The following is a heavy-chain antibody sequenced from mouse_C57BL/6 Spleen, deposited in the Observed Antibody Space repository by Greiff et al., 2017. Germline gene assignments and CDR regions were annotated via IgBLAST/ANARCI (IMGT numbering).Heavy chain of an antibody. Sequence: VQLQQSGAELVKPGASVKLSCTASGFNIKDYYMHWVKQRTEQGLEWIGRIDPEDGETKYAPKFQGKATLTADTSSNTAYLQLRSLTSEDTAVYYCARPPSYDYDGGAYWGQGTLVTVSA. V-gene: IGHV14-2*01. J-gene: IGHJ3*01. D-gene: IGHD2-4*01. CDR2: IDPEDGET. CDR3: ARPPSYDYDGGAY. CDR1: GFNIKDYY.